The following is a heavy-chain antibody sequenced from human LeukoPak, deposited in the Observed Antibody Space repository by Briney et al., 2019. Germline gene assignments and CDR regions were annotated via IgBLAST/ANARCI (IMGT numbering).Heavy chain of an antibody. J-gene: IGHJ6*04. D-gene: IGHD3-10*01. CDR2: ISGSGGSR. CDR1: GFTFSSYA. Sequence: GGSLRLSCAASGFTFSSYAMSWVRQAPGKGLELVSAISGSGGSRYYVDSVKDRCTISRDNSKNTLYLQMNSLRAEDTGVYYCAKFGSGSAYYYYGMDVWGKGTTVTVSS. CDR3: AKFGSGSAYYYYGMDV. V-gene: IGHV3-23*01.